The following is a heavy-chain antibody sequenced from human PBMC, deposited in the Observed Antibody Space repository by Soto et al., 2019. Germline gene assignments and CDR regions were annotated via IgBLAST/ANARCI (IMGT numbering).Heavy chain of an antibody. D-gene: IGHD6-19*01. V-gene: IGHV1-58*02. CDR3: AAAVSGWHVGY. CDR2: IVVGSGNT. Sequence: ASVKVSCTASGFTFTSSAMQWVRQARGQRLEWIGWIVVGSGNTNYAQKFQERVTITRDMSTSTAYMELSSLRSEDTAVYYCAAAVSGWHVGYWGQGTLVTVSS. J-gene: IGHJ4*02. CDR1: GFTFTSSA.